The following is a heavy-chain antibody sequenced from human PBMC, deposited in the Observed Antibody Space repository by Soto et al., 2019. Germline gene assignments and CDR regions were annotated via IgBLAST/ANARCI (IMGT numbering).Heavy chain of an antibody. Sequence: EVQLLESGGGLVQPGGSLRLSCAASGFTFSKYAMTWVRQAPGKGLEWVSSISGSGGSTYHADSVKGRFTISRDNSKKTLSLQMNSLRAEDTAVYYCGKDPNGDYVGAFDIWGQGTMVTVSS. CDR1: GFTFSKYA. V-gene: IGHV3-23*01. CDR2: ISGSGGST. D-gene: IGHD4-17*01. CDR3: GKDPNGDYVGAFDI. J-gene: IGHJ3*02.